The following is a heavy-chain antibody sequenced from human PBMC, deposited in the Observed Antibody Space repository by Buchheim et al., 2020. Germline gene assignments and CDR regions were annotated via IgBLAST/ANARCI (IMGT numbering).Heavy chain of an antibody. J-gene: IGHJ4*02. CDR1: GYTFTSYY. V-gene: IGHV1-46*03. CDR2: INPSGGST. CDR3: ARDFIRHSSGWYSRFDY. Sequence: QVQLVQSGAEVKKPGASVKVSCKASGYTFTSYYMHWVRQAPGQGLEWMGIINPSGGSTSYAQKFQGRVTMTRDTPTRPVHLELSSLRSEDTAVYYCARDFIRHSSGWYSRFDYWGQGTL. D-gene: IGHD6-19*01.